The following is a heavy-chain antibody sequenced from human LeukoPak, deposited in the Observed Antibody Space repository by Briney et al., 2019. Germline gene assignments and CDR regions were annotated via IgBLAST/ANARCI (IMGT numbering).Heavy chain of an antibody. CDR2: INGSSGAT. CDR3: VRAHRSGWYSVFDT. CDR1: GFTFHNYS. Sequence: GGSLRLSCAASGFTFHNYSINWVRQAPGKGLEWVSYINGSSGATGYADSVKGRFTISRDNAKNSLYLQMNSLRAEDTAVYHCVRAHRSGWYSVFDTWGPGTMVTVSS. D-gene: IGHD6-13*01. J-gene: IGHJ3*02. V-gene: IGHV3-20*01.